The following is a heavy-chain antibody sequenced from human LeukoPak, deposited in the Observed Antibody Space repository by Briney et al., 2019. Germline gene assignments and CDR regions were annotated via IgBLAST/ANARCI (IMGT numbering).Heavy chain of an antibody. Sequence: ASVKVSCKASGYSFTNFGISWVRQAPGQGLEWMGWISVYTGNRNYAQNFQGRVSMTTDTSTSTAYMELRSLRSDDTAVYYCARVPFDSSGYYSVYNWFDPWGQGTLVTVSS. J-gene: IGHJ5*02. CDR1: GYSFTNFG. CDR3: ARVPFDSSGYYSVYNWFDP. D-gene: IGHD3-22*01. CDR2: ISVYTGNR. V-gene: IGHV1-18*01.